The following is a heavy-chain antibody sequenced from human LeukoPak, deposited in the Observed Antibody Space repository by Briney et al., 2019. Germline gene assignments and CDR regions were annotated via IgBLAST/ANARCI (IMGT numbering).Heavy chain of an antibody. V-gene: IGHV3-30*02. D-gene: IGHD2-2*02. CDR3: AKDGGYQLLYYYYYYLDV. CDR2: IWYDGSNK. CDR1: GFTFSSYG. Sequence: PGGSLRLSCAASGFTFSSYGMHWVRQAPGKGLEWVAFIWYDGSNKYYADSVKGRFTISRDNSKNTLYLQMNSLRAEDTAVYYCAKDGGYQLLYYYYYYLDVWGKGTTVTVSS. J-gene: IGHJ6*03.